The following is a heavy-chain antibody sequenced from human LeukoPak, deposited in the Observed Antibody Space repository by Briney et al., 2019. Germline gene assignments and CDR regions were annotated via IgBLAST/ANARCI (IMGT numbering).Heavy chain of an antibody. Sequence: ASVKVSCKASGYTFAGCYIHWVRQAPGQGLEWVGWINPNSGGTNYAQKFQGRVTMTRDTSISTAYMELSRLGSDDTAVYYCARDLLGQLYYFDYWGQGTLVTVSS. J-gene: IGHJ4*02. CDR3: ARDLLGQLYYFDY. CDR1: GYTFAGCY. CDR2: INPNSGGT. D-gene: IGHD1-1*01. V-gene: IGHV1-2*02.